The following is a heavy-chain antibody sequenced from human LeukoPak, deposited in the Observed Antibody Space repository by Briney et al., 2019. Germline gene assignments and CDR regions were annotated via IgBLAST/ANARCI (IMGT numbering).Heavy chain of an antibody. CDR1: GGSFSGYY. J-gene: IGHJ4*02. V-gene: IGHV4-34*01. D-gene: IGHD1-26*01. CDR2: INHSGST. Sequence: PSETPSLTCAVYGGSFSGYYWSWIRQPPGKGLEWIGEINHSGSTNYNPSLKSRVTISVDTSKNQFSLKLSSVTAADTAVYYCARGNRWELQGVFDYWGQGTLVTVSS. CDR3: ARGNRWELQGVFDY.